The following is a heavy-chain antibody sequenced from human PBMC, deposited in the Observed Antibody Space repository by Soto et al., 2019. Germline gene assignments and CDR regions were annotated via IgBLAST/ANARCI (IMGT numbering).Heavy chain of an antibody. CDR3: ARAGIVEDALDI. CDR2: IYYSGST. D-gene: IGHD1-26*01. V-gene: IGHV4-59*01. Sequence: SETLSLTCTVSGGSISSYYWSWIRQPPGKGLERIGYIYYSGSTNYNPSLKSRVTISVDTSKNQFSLKLSSVTAADTAVYYCARAGIVEDALDIWGQGTMVTVSS. J-gene: IGHJ3*02. CDR1: GGSISSYY.